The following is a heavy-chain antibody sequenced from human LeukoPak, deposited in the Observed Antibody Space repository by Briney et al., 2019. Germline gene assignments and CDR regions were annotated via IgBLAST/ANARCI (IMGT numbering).Heavy chain of an antibody. CDR1: GFTFSTYE. CDR2: ISSSGTTI. CDR3: AKDTTAWWYHRAYMDV. J-gene: IGHJ6*03. V-gene: IGHV3-48*03. Sequence: GGSLRLSCAASGFTFSTYEMNWVRQAPGKGLEWVSYISSSGTTIYYADSVKGRFTISRDNSENRLSLQMDSLRAEDTAVYFCAKDTTAWWYHRAYMDVWGKGTTVTVSS. D-gene: IGHD2-15*01.